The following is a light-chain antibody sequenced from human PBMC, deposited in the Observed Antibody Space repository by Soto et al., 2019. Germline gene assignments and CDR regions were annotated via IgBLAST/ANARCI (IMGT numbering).Light chain of an antibody. CDR1: QGIGSW. Sequence: IQMTQSPSSVSASVGDRVTITCRASQGIGSWLAWYHQKPGRAPKLLIYAASTLQSGVSSRFSGSGSGTDFTLTITSLQPEDFATYYCQQASSFPFTFGPGTRVDIE. CDR3: QQASSFPFT. J-gene: IGKJ3*01. V-gene: IGKV1-12*01. CDR2: AAS.